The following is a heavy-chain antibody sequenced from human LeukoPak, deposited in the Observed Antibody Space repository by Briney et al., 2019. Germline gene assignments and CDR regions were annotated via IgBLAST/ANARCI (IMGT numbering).Heavy chain of an antibody. J-gene: IGHJ6*02. Sequence: SQTLSLTCAISGDSVSSNGAAWSWVRQSPSRGLEWLGRTYYRSKWYYDYAISVKSRITINPDTSRNQFSLQVNSVIPEGTAVYYCTRQTYYYISGTYYSSLDVWGQGTTVTVSS. V-gene: IGHV6-1*01. D-gene: IGHD3-10*01. CDR3: TRQTYYYISGTYYSSLDV. CDR2: TYYRSKWYY. CDR1: GDSVSSNGAA.